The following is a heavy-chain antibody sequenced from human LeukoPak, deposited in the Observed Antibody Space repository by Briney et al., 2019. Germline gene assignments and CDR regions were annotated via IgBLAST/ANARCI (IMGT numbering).Heavy chain of an antibody. CDR2: IYYSGST. Sequence: SETLSLTCTVSGGSISNYYWSWIRRPPGKGLEWIGYIYYSGSTNYNPSLKSRVTISVDTSKNQFALKLSSVTAADTAMYYCARLGDRSGYYPFDYWGQGTLVSVSS. CDR1: GGSISNYY. CDR3: ARLGDRSGYYPFDY. D-gene: IGHD3-22*01. V-gene: IGHV4-59*01. J-gene: IGHJ4*02.